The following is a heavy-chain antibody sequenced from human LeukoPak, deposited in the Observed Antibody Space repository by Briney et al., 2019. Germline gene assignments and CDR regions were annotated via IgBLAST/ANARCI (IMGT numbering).Heavy chain of an antibody. CDR3: ARDLPYCSGGSCYRYNWFDP. CDR2: ISAYNGNT. J-gene: IGHJ5*02. D-gene: IGHD2-15*01. Sequence: ASVKVSCKASGYTFTSYGISWVRQAPGQALEWMGWISAYNGNTNYAQKLQGRVTMTTDTSTGTAYMELRSLRSDDTAVYYCARDLPYCSGGSCYRYNWFDPWGQGTLVTVSS. CDR1: GYTFTSYG. V-gene: IGHV1-18*01.